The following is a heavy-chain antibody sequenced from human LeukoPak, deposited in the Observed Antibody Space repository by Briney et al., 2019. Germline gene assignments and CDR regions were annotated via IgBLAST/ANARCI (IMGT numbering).Heavy chain of an antibody. Sequence: PWPTLSLTCTVSAGSISTYYWSWVRQPPGKGLEWIGCIYYTGNATYNPSLKSRVTISVDTSKVQFSLRLSSVTAADTAVYYCARRGYFDSWGRGTLVTVSS. CDR2: IYYTGNA. J-gene: IGHJ4*02. V-gene: IGHV4-59*01. CDR1: AGSISTYY. CDR3: ARRGYFDS.